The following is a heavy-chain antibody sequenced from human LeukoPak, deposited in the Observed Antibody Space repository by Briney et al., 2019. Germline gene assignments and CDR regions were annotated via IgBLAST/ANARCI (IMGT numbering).Heavy chain of an antibody. D-gene: IGHD5-24*01. CDR1: GFTVSSNY. V-gene: IGHV3-53*01. Sequence: GGSLRLSCAVSGFTVSSNYMSWVRQAPGKGLEWVSVIYSGDSTYYADSVKGRFTISRDNSKNTLYLQMNSLRAEDTAVYYCARLEMATIFDYWGQGTLVTVSS. CDR3: ARLEMATIFDY. CDR2: IYSGDST. J-gene: IGHJ4*02.